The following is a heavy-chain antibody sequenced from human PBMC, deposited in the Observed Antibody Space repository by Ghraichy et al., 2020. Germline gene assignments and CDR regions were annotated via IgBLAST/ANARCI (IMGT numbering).Heavy chain of an antibody. Sequence: LSLTCAASGFTFSTYAMHWLRLAPGKGLEWVALVFYDGSQKYYADSVKGRFTISRDNSENTLYLQMNSLRVEDTGVYYCARGPQLVSNFDYWGQGTLVTVSS. CDR2: VFYDGSQK. D-gene: IGHD6-6*01. V-gene: IGHV3-33*01. CDR1: GFTFSTYA. CDR3: ARGPQLVSNFDY. J-gene: IGHJ4*02.